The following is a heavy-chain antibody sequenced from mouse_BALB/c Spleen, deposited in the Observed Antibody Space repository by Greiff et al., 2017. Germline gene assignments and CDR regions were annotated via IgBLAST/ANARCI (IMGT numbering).Heavy chain of an antibody. J-gene: IGHJ2*01. CDR1: GYTFTSYW. V-gene: IGHV1-7*01. CDR3: ARGVGFDY. CDR2: INPSTGYT. Sequence: QVHVKQSGAELAKPGASVKMSCKASGYTFTSYWMHWVKQRPGQGLEWIGYINPSTGYTEYNQKFKDKATLTADKSSSTAYMQLSSLTSEDSAVYYCARGVGFDYWGQGTTLTVSS. D-gene: IGHD1-1*01.